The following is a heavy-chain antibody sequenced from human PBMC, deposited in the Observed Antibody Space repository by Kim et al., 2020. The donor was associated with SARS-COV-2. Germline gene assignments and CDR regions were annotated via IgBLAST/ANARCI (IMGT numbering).Heavy chain of an antibody. J-gene: IGHJ4*02. Sequence: YADSVKGRFTISRDNAKNSLYLQMNSLRAEDTALYYCAKDRMTTPYYFDYWGQGTLVTVSS. D-gene: IGHD4-4*01. CDR3: AKDRMTTPYYFDY. V-gene: IGHV3-9*01.